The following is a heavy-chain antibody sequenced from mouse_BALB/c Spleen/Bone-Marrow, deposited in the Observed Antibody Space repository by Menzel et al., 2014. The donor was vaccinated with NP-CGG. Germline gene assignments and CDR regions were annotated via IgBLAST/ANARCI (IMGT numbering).Heavy chain of an antibody. Sequence: QVQLKQSGAELMKPGASVKISCKTTGYTFSRYWIEWVKQRPGHGLEWIGEILPGSGSTNYNEKFKGKATFTADTSSNTAYMQLSSLTSEDSAVYYCARKWPYHSGSRGDGLGYWGQGTSVTVSS. J-gene: IGHJ4*01. V-gene: IGHV1-9*01. CDR1: GYTFSRYW. CDR2: ILPGSGST. CDR3: ARKWPYHSGSRGDGLGY. D-gene: IGHD1-1*01.